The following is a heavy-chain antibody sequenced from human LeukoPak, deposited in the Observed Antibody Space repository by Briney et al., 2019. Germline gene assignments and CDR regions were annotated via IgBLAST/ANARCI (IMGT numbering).Heavy chain of an antibody. CDR3: ARGTGKGTTPNWFDP. CDR1: GFTFSSYA. D-gene: IGHD1-7*01. J-gene: IGHJ5*02. CDR2: ISGSGGST. Sequence: PGGSLRLSCAASGFTFSSYAMSWVRQAPGKGLEWVSAISGSGGSTYYADSVKGRFTISRDNSKNTLYLQMNSLRAEDTAVYYCARGTGKGTTPNWFDPWGQGTLVTVSS. V-gene: IGHV3-23*01.